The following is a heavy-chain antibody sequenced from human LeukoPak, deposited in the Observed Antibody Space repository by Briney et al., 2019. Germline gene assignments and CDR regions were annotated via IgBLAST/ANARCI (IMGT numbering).Heavy chain of an antibody. CDR3: ARDKGYSSGWYNWFDP. CDR1: GYTFTGYY. D-gene: IGHD6-19*01. CDR2: INPNSGGT. J-gene: IGHJ5*02. V-gene: IGHV1-2*06. Sequence: ASVKVSCKASGYTFTGYYMHWVRQAPGQGLEWMGRINPNSGGTNYAQKFQGRVTMTRDTSISTAYMELSRLRSDDTAVYYCARDKGYSSGWYNWFDPWGQGTLVTVSS.